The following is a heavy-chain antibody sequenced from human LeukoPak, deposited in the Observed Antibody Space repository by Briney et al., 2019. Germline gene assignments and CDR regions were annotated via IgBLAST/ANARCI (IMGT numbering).Heavy chain of an antibody. CDR2: ISYDGSNK. CDR3: AKDEGSSWLFDY. CDR1: GFTFSSYG. J-gene: IGHJ4*02. D-gene: IGHD6-13*01. Sequence: GRSLRLSCAASGFTFSSYGMHWARQAPGKGLEWVAVISYDGSNKYYADSVKGRFTISRDNSKNTLYLQMNSLRAEDTAVYYCAKDEGSSWLFDYWGQGTLVTVSS. V-gene: IGHV3-30*18.